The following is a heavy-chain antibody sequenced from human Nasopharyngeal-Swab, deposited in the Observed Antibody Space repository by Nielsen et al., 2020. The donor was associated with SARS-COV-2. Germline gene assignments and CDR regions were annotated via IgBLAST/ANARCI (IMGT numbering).Heavy chain of an antibody. V-gene: IGHV4-59*10. J-gene: IGHJ6*02. CDR1: GGSFSGYY. CDR2: IYTSGST. Sequence: SETLSLTCAVYGGSFSGYYWSWIRQPAGKGLEWIGRIYTSGSTTYNPSLKSRVTISVDTSKNQFSLKLSSVTAADTAVYYCARINKDIVVVPAAIGVTIDYYYYGMDVWGQGTTVTVSS. CDR3: ARINKDIVVVPAAIGVTIDYYYYGMDV. D-gene: IGHD2-2*01.